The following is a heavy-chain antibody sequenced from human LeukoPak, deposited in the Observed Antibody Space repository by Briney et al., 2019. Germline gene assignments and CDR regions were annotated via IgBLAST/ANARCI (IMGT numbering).Heavy chain of an antibody. V-gene: IGHV4-31*03. J-gene: IGHJ4*02. Sequence: SETLSLTCTISGGSISSGGYYWSWIRQHPGKGLEWIGYIYYSGSTNYNPSLKSRVTISVDKSKNQFSLKLSSVTAADTAVYYCASFSIAVAGSRIDYWGQGTLVTVSS. CDR3: ASFSIAVAGSRIDY. CDR2: IYYSGST. CDR1: GGSISSGGYY. D-gene: IGHD6-19*01.